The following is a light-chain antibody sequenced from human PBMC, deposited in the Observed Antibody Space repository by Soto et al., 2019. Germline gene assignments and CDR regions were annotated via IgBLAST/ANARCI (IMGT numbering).Light chain of an antibody. CDR2: VNS. CDR1: SSKIGANYD. J-gene: IGLJ1*01. Sequence: VATPPPSVAGAPGPRGTLSRTGASSKIGANYDVHWYRQLPGATPTLLVFVNSNRPSGVPDRFSGSKSATSASLAIAGLQAEDEAHYYCQSYDSSLSGYVFGTGTKVTVL. CDR3: QSYDSSLSGYV. V-gene: IGLV1-40*01.